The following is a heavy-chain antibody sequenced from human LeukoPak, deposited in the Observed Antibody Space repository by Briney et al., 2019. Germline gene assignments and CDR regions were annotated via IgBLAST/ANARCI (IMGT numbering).Heavy chain of an antibody. CDR2: MNPSSGVT. Sequence: GASVGVSCKASGYTLSGYQVHWVRPAPGPGLEWVGRMNPSSGVTNYAQKFQGRVTMTRDTSINTAYLDLSALKSDDTAVYYCASRAASVTLGYWGQGTLVTVSS. CDR1: GYTLSGYQ. J-gene: IGHJ4*02. D-gene: IGHD2-15*01. V-gene: IGHV1-2*06. CDR3: ASRAASVTLGY.